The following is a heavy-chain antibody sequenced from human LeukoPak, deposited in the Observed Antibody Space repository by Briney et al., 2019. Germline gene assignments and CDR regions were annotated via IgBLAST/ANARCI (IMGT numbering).Heavy chain of an antibody. V-gene: IGHV4-39*01. J-gene: IGHJ4*02. CDR3: ARQGGWGGAASLIEF. CDR2: MFYRGST. CDR1: GVSISTSTNY. D-gene: IGHD1-26*01. Sequence: SETLSLTCSVSGVSISTSTNYWAWIRQPPGKGLEWIGSMFYRGSTYYNPSLRSRVTISVDTSKNQFSLKLSSVTASDTAIFYCARQGGWGGAASLIEFWGQGTLVTVSS.